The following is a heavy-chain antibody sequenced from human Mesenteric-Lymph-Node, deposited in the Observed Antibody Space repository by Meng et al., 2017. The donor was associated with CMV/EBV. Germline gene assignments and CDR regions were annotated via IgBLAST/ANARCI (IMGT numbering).Heavy chain of an antibody. CDR2: IKADGSEK. D-gene: IGHD3-10*01. J-gene: IGHJ6*02. CDR3: AIAARGYGMDV. CDR1: GFTFSNTW. V-gene: IGHV3-7*01. Sequence: GESLKISCAASGFTFSNTWMSWVRQAPGMGLAWVANIKADGSEKYYVDSVKGRFTISRDNAKNSVYLQMNSLRVEDTAVYYCAIAARGYGMDVWGQGTTVTVSS.